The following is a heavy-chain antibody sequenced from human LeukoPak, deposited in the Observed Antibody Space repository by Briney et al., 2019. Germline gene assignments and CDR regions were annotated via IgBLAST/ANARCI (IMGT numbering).Heavy chain of an antibody. D-gene: IGHD2-15*01. J-gene: IGHJ5*02. CDR2: ITYSGET. CDR1: SGSISTYY. V-gene: IGHV4-59*01. Sequence: SETLSLTCTVSSGSISTYYWNWIRQTPGKGLEWIAYITYSGETHYNPSLSSRVTISVDTSKNQFSLKLSSVTAADTAVYYCARNIGYCSGGSCYSGLSGDWFDPWGQGTLVTVSS. CDR3: ARNIGYCSGGSCYSGLSGDWFDP.